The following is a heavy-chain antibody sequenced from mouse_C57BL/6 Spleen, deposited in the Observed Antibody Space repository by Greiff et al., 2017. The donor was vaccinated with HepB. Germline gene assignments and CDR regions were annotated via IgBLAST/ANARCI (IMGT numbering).Heavy chain of an antibody. CDR1: GFTFSNSA. CDR2: ISGGGDYI. V-gene: IGHV5-9-1*02. CDR3: TREYDGFDY. Sequence: DVMLVESGEGLVKPGGSLKLSCAASGFTFSNSAMSWVRQTPEKRLEWVAYISGGGDYIYYTDTVKGRFTISRDNARNTLYLQMSSLKSEDTAMYYCTREYDGFDYWGQGSTLTVSS. D-gene: IGHD2-3*01. J-gene: IGHJ2*01.